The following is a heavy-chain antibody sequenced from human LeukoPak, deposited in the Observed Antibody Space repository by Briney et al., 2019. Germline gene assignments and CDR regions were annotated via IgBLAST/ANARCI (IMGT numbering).Heavy chain of an antibody. J-gene: IGHJ4*02. CDR2: ISWNSGSI. CDR1: GFTFDDYA. CDR3: ARVPKYCSGGSCYGPQDFDY. V-gene: IGHV3-9*01. Sequence: GGSLRLSCAASGFTFDDYAMHWVRQAPGKGLEWVSGISWNSGSIGYADSVKGRFTISRDNAKNSLYLQMNSLRAEDTAVYYCARVPKYCSGGSCYGPQDFDYWGQGTLVTVSS. D-gene: IGHD2-15*01.